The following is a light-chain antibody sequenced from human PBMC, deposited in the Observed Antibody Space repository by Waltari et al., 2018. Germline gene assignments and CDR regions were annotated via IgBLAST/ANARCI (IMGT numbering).Light chain of an antibody. Sequence: DIVMTQSPDSLAVSLGERATLNCKSSQSVLYSPNNKNYLAWYQQKPGQPPKLLIYWASTRESGVPDRFSGSGSGTDFTLTISSLQAEDVAVYYCQQCYSTPWTFGQGTKVEIK. CDR1: QSVLYSPNNKNY. J-gene: IGKJ1*01. CDR2: WAS. CDR3: QQCYSTPWT. V-gene: IGKV4-1*01.